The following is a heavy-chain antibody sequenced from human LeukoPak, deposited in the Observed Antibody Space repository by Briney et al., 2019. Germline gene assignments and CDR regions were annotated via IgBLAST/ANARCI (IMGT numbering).Heavy chain of an antibody. Sequence: GGSLRLSCAASGFTFSGYPIHWVRQAPGKGLEWVAVISYDGSNKYYADSVKGRFTISRDNSKNTLYLQMNSLRAEDTAVYYCARDRSEYYYYAMDVWGQGTTVTVSS. V-gene: IGHV3-30-3*01. J-gene: IGHJ6*02. CDR3: ARDRSEYYYYAMDV. CDR2: ISYDGSNK. D-gene: IGHD2/OR15-2a*01. CDR1: GFTFSGYP.